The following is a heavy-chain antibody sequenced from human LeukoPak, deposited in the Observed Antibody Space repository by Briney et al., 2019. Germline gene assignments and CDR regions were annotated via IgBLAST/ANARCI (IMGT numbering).Heavy chain of an antibody. CDR1: GFTFSTYE. CDR3: ARGGSESYYFVY. Sequence: PGGSLRLSCAASGFTFSTYEMNWVRQAPWKGLEWVSYITTSGNSIYYADSVKGRFTISRDNTKNSLYLQMNSLRAEDTAVYYCARGGSESYYFVYWGQGTLVTVSS. J-gene: IGHJ4*02. V-gene: IGHV3-48*03. CDR2: ITTSGNSI. D-gene: IGHD1-26*01.